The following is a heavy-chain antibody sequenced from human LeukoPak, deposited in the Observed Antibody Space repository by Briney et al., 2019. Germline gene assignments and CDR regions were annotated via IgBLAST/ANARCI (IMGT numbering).Heavy chain of an antibody. CDR2: IWYDGTNK. Sequence: PGRSLRLSCAASGFTFSNYDMHWVRQAPGKGLEWVTVIWYDGTNKYYADSVKGRFTISRDNSKNTLYLQMNSLRAEDTAVYYCARGPHPIILTGPADFWGQGTLVTVSS. J-gene: IGHJ4*02. CDR1: GFTFSNYD. CDR3: ARGPHPIILTGPADF. V-gene: IGHV3-33*01. D-gene: IGHD3-9*01.